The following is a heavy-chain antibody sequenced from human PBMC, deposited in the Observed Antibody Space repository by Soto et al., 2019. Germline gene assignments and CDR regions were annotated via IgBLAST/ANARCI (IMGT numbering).Heavy chain of an antibody. V-gene: IGHV3-53*01. CDR1: GFTVRSSY. CDR3: TRDLPGYASSWPRE. CDR2: IFGGGST. J-gene: IGHJ4*02. D-gene: IGHD6-13*01. Sequence: GGSLRLSCAASGFTVRSSYMSWVRQAAGKGLEWVSVIFGGGSTYYADSVRGRFTISRDNSKNTLYLQMNSLRAEDTAVYYCTRDLPGYASSWPREWGQGTLVTVSS.